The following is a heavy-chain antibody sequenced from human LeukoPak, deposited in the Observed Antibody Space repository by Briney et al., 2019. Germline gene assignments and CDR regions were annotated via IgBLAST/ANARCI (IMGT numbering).Heavy chain of an antibody. CDR1: GYSISSGYY. CDR3: ARVVAYYGSGSNSYYFDY. D-gene: IGHD3-10*01. Sequence: PSETLSLTCTVSGYSISSGYYWGWIRQPPGKGLEWIVSLYHSGRTSYNPSLKSRVTISVDTSKNQFSLKLSSVTAADTAVYYCARVVAYYGSGSNSYYFDYWGQGTLVTVSS. CDR2: LYHSGRT. V-gene: IGHV4-38-2*02. J-gene: IGHJ4*02.